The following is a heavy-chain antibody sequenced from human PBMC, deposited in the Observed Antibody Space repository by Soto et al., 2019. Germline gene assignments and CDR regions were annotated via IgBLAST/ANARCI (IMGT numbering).Heavy chain of an antibody. CDR3: ARDKGAARPPNWFDP. J-gene: IGHJ5*02. V-gene: IGHV1-18*01. D-gene: IGHD6-6*01. CDR2: ISAYNGNT. Sequence: GASVKVSCKASGYTFTSYGISWVRQAPGQGLEWMGWISAYNGNTNYAQKLQGRVTMTTDTSTSTAYMELRSLRSDDTAVYYCARDKGAARPPNWFDPWGQGTLVTVSS. CDR1: GYTFTSYG.